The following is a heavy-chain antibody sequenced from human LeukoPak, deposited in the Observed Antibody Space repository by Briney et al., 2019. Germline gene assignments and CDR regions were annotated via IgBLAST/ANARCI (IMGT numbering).Heavy chain of an antibody. CDR2: ISSSSSYI. D-gene: IGHD4-17*01. CDR1: GFTFSSYS. CDR3: ARDGRSDSGRWFDP. V-gene: IGHV3-21*06. J-gene: IGHJ5*02. Sequence: PGGSLRLSCAASGFTFSSYSMNWVRQAPGKGLEWVSSISSSSSYIYYADSVKGRFTVSRDNAKNSLYLQMNSLRAEDTAVYYCARDGRSDSGRWFDPWGQGTLVTVSS.